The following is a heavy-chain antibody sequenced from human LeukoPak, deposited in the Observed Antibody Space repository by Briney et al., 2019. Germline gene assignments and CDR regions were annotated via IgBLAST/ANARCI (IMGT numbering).Heavy chain of an antibody. V-gene: IGHV3-23*01. CDR3: ARDSGSYNGMDV. D-gene: IGHD3-10*01. CDR2: INPTGGST. Sequence: GGSLRLSCAASGFTFSSYAMSWVRQAPGEGLGWVSAINPTGGSTYYADSVKGRFTISRDNSKNTLYLQMNSLRAEDTAVYYCARDSGSYNGMDVWGQGTTVTVSS. J-gene: IGHJ6*02. CDR1: GFTFSSYA.